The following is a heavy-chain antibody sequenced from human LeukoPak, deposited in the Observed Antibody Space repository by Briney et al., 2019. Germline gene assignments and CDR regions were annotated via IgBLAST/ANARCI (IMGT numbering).Heavy chain of an antibody. D-gene: IGHD6-6*01. CDR1: GFTFSSYS. J-gene: IGHJ4*02. CDR3: ARGLSGYASSLGY. V-gene: IGHV3-21*01. CDR2: ISSSSHYI. Sequence: GGSLRLSCAASGFTFSSYSMNWVRQAPGEGLEWVSYISSSSHYIYYADSVKGRFTISRDNAKNTLYLQMNSLRAEDTAVYYCARGLSGYASSLGYWGQGTLVTVSA.